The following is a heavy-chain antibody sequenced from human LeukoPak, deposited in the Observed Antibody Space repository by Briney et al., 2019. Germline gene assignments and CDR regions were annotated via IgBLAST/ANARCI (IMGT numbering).Heavy chain of an antibody. J-gene: IGHJ6*02. Sequence: ASVKVSCKASGYTFTGYYMHWVRPAPGQGLEWMGWINPNSGGTNYAQKFQGRVTMTRDTSISTAYMELSRLRSDDTAVYYCARGQTYYDILTGHPYGMDVWGQGTTVTVSS. CDR3: ARGQTYYDILTGHPYGMDV. D-gene: IGHD3-9*01. CDR1: GYTFTGYY. CDR2: INPNSGGT. V-gene: IGHV1-2*02.